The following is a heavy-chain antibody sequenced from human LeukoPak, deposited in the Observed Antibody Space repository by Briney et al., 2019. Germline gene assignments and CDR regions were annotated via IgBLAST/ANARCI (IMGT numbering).Heavy chain of an antibody. CDR3: AREPPEEYQLLDYYYYGMDV. V-gene: IGHV3-48*02. D-gene: IGHD2-2*01. CDR2: ISSSSSTI. CDR1: GFTFSSYS. J-gene: IGHJ6*02. Sequence: GGSLRLSCAASGFTFSSYSMNWVRQAPGKGLEWVSYISSSSSTIYYADSVKGRFTISRDNAKNSLYLQMNSLRDEDTAVYYCAREPPEEYQLLDYYYYGMDVWGQGTTVTVSS.